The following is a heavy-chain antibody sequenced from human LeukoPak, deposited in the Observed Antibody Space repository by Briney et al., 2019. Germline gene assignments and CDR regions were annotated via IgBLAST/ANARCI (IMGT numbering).Heavy chain of an antibody. CDR3: AKDSQYGSGSQDY. V-gene: IGHV3-23*01. Sequence: PGGSLRLSCAASGFTFSSHAMSWVRQAPGKGLEWVSAISGSGGSTYSADSVKGRFTISRDNSKNTLYLQMNSLRAEDTAVYYCAKDSQYGSGSQDYWGQGTLVTVSS. CDR1: GFTFSSHA. J-gene: IGHJ4*02. CDR2: ISGSGGST. D-gene: IGHD3-10*01.